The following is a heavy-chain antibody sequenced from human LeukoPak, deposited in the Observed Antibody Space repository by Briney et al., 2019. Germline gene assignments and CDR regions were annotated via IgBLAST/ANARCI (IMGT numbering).Heavy chain of an antibody. J-gene: IGHJ6*03. CDR3: ARASLRPVVSAGPPYYYMDV. CDR2: IIPIFGTA. D-gene: IGHD2-2*01. Sequence: ASVKVSCKASGGTFSSYAISWVRQAPGQGLEWMGGIIPIFGTANYAQKFQGRVTITADKSTSTAYMELSSLRSEDTAVYYCARASLRPVVSAGPPYYYMDVWGKGTTVTISS. CDR1: GGTFSSYA. V-gene: IGHV1-69*06.